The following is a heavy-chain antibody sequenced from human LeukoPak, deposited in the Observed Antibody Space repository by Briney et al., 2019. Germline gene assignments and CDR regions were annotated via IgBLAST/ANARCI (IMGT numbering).Heavy chain of an antibody. CDR2: INPNSGGT. CDR3: ARAVAGPHGNFDY. CDR1: GYTFTGYY. Sequence: VASVKVSCKASGYTFTGYYMHWVRQAPGQGLEWMGWINPNSGGTNYAQKFQGRVTMTRDTSISTAYMELSRLRSDDTAVYYCARAVAGPHGNFDYWGQGTLVTVSS. V-gene: IGHV1-2*02. D-gene: IGHD6-19*01. J-gene: IGHJ4*02.